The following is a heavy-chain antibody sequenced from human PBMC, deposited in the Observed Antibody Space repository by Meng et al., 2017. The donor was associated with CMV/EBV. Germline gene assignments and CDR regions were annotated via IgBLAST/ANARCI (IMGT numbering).Heavy chain of an antibody. CDR2: INPNSGGT. V-gene: IGHV1-2*02. J-gene: IGHJ4*02. D-gene: IGHD2-2*01. CDR3: ARSESSLRMPAIWY. CDR1: GYTFTGYY. Sequence: ASVKVSCKASGYTFTGYYMHWVRQAPGQGLEWMGWINPNSGGTNYAQKFQGRVTMTRGTSISTAYMELSRLRSDDTAVYYCARSESSLRMPAIWYWGQGTLVTVSS.